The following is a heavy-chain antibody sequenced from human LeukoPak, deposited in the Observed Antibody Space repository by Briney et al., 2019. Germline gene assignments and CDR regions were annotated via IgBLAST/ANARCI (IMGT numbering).Heavy chain of an antibody. CDR3: ARAARGYYFDY. V-gene: IGHV3-64*01. CDR2: ISSNGGST. Sequence: GGSLRLSCAASGFTFSSYAMHWVRQAPGKGLEYVSAISSNGGSTYYANSVKGRFTISRDNSKNMLYLQMGSLRAEDMAVYYCARAARGYYFDYWGQGTLVTVSS. J-gene: IGHJ4*02. CDR1: GFTFSSYA. D-gene: IGHD3-10*01.